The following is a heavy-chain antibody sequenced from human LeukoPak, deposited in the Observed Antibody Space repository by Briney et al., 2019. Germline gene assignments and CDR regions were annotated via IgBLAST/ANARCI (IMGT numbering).Heavy chain of an antibody. J-gene: IGHJ4*02. D-gene: IGHD3-22*01. Sequence: GASVKVSCKVSGYTLTELSMHWVRQAPGKGLEWMGGFDPEDGETIYAQKFQGRVTMTEDTSTDTAYMELSSLRSEDTAVYYCATAKVSYYDSSGYGNLDYWGQGTLVTVSS. CDR1: GYTLTELS. CDR2: FDPEDGET. CDR3: ATAKVSYYDSSGYGNLDY. V-gene: IGHV1-24*01.